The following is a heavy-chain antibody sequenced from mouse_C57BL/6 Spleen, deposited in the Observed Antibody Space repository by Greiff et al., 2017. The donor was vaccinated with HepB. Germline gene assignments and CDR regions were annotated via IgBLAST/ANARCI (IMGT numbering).Heavy chain of an antibody. CDR3: ARSRYYFDY. V-gene: IGHV1-50*01. CDR1: GYTFTSYW. CDR2: IDPSDSYT. Sequence: QVQLQQPGAELVKPGASVKLSCKASGYTFTSYWMQWVKQRPGQGLEWIGEIDPSDSYTNYNQKFKGKATLTVDTSSSTAYMQLSSLTSEDSAVSYCARSRYYFDYWGQGTTLTVSS. J-gene: IGHJ2*01.